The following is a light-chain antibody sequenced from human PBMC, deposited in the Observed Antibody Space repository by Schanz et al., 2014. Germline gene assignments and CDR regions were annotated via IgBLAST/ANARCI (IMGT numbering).Light chain of an antibody. V-gene: IGLV2-14*02. Sequence: QSALTQPASVSGSPGQSITISCTGTSSDVGNYGLVSWYQLHPGKAPKLILYDVNSRPSGVSNRFSGSKSGNTASLTISGLQAEDEADYYCSSYASSSTLFYVFGTGTKLTVL. CDR3: SSYASSSTLFYV. CDR2: DVN. CDR1: SSDVGNYGL. J-gene: IGLJ1*01.